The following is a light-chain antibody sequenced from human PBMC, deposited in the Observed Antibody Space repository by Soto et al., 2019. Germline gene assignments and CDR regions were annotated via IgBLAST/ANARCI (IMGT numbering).Light chain of an antibody. CDR3: CSYTTDNSWV. Sequence: QSALTQPASLSGSPGQSITISCTGTTSDDYVSWYQQSPGKAPKLLTYEVVNRPSEVSDRFSGSKSDSTASLTISGLQADDEAHYYCCSYTTDNSWVFGSGTKVTVL. CDR1: TSDDY. J-gene: IGLJ1*01. CDR2: EVV. V-gene: IGLV2-14*01.